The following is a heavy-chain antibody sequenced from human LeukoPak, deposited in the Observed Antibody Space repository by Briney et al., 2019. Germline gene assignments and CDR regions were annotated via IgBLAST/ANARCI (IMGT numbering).Heavy chain of an antibody. CDR1: GGSISSSSYY. J-gene: IGHJ5*02. CDR2: IYYSGST. V-gene: IGHV4-39*01. D-gene: IGHD3-3*01. CDR3: ARGRSITIFGVVITGKRNWFDP. Sequence: SETLSLTCTVSGGSISSSSYYWGWIRQPPGKGLEWIGSIYYSGSTYYNPSLKSRVTISVDTSKNQHSLKLSSVTAADTAVYYCARGRSITIFGVVITGKRNWFDPWGQGTLVTVSS.